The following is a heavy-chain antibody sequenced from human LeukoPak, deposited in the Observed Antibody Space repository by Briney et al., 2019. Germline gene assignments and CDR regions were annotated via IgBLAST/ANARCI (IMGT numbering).Heavy chain of an antibody. D-gene: IGHD3-10*01. J-gene: IGHJ5*02. Sequence: PSETLSLTCAVYGASFSNYYWSWIRQPPGKGLEWIGETDHSGSTKCNPSLKGRVTISLDTSKNQFSLDLTSVTAADTGVGSYNWFDPWGQRTLVTVSS. V-gene: IGHV4-34*01. CDR2: TDHSGST. CDR3: NWFDP. CDR1: GASFSNYY.